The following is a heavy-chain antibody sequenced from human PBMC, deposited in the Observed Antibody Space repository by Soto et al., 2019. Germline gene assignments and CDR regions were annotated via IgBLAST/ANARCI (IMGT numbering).Heavy chain of an antibody. CDR2: ISASGGLK. CDR3: AREVGAPSGWLAP. D-gene: IGHD3-3*01. CDR1: GFTFTNYA. J-gene: IGHJ5*02. V-gene: IGHV3-23*01. Sequence: EVQLSESGGDLRQPGWSLRLSCAASGFTFTNYAMTWVRQTPGKGLEWVSGISASGGLKYYADSVQGRFTVSRDNSKNILYLQMDNLRDEDTALYYCAREVGAPSGWLAPWDQGTQVTVYS.